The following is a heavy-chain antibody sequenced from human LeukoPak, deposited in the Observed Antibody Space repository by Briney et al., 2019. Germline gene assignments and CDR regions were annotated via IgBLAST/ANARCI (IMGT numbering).Heavy chain of an antibody. V-gene: IGHV1-2*02. D-gene: IGHD2-2*01. CDR1: GYTFTGYY. J-gene: IGHJ5*02. Sequence: ASVKVSCKASGYTFTGYYMHWVRQAPGQGLEWMGWINPNSGGTNYAQKFQGRVTMTRDTSISTAYMELSRLRSDDTAVYYCARAGLYIVVVPAAMEKTWFDPWGQGTLVTVSS. CDR2: INPNSGGT. CDR3: ARAGLYIVVVPAAMEKTWFDP.